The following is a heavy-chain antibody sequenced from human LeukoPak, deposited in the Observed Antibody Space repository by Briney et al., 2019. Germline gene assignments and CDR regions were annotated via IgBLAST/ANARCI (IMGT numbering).Heavy chain of an antibody. J-gene: IGHJ4*02. CDR3: ARGAPGYCSGTNCPNPFDY. CDR1: GYTFTAYY. Sequence: ASVKVSCKASGYTFTAYYMHWVRQPPGQGLVWMRWINPNSGGTNYAQNFQGRVTMTRDTSINTVYMELNRLRSDDTAVYYCARGAPGYCSGTNCPNPFDYWGQGNLVTVSS. V-gene: IGHV1-2*02. CDR2: INPNSGGT. D-gene: IGHD2-2*01.